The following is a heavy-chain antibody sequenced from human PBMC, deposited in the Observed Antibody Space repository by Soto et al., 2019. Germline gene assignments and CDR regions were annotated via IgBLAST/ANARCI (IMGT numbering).Heavy chain of an antibody. V-gene: IGHV4-59*12. Sequence: WDTLSVTCTVSGGSIISYYWSWIRHPPGKGLEWIGYIYYSVSTNYNPSLKSRVTISVDTSKNQFSLKLTSATAADTAVYYCARDRRSYYSDGSRLDFWGQGTLVTVPS. D-gene: IGHD3-22*01. J-gene: IGHJ4*02. CDR3: ARDRRSYYSDGSRLDF. CDR2: IYYSVST. CDR1: GGSIISYY.